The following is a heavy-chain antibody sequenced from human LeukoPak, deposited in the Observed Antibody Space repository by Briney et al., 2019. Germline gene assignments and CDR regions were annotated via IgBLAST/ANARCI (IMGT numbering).Heavy chain of an antibody. J-gene: IGHJ4*02. Sequence: GASVTVSCTASGYTFTSYGIIWVRQAPGQGLEWMGWISAYNGNTNYAQKYQGRVTMTTDTSTSTAYMELRSLRSDDTAVYYCARDGTCSSTSCYADYWGQGTLVTVSS. V-gene: IGHV1-18*01. CDR1: GYTFTSYG. CDR2: ISAYNGNT. CDR3: ARDGTCSSTSCYADY. D-gene: IGHD2-2*01.